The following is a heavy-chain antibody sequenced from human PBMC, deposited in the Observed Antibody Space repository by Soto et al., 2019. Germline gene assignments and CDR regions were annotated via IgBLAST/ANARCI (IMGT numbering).Heavy chain of an antibody. CDR3: ARDSGYDFWSGQYYYYYGMDV. V-gene: IGHV3-33*08. CDR2: IWYDGSNK. CDR1: GFTFSSYA. J-gene: IGHJ6*02. D-gene: IGHD3-3*01. Sequence: GGSLRLSCAASGFTFSSYAMSWVRQAPGKGLEWVAVIWYDGSNKYYADSVKGRFTISRDNSKNTLYLQMNSLRAEDTAVYYCARDSGYDFWSGQYYYYYGMDVWGQGTTVTVSS.